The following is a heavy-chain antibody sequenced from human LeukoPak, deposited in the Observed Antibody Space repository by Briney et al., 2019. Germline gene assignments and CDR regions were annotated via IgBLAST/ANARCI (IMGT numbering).Heavy chain of an antibody. D-gene: IGHD4-17*01. CDR2: IRSSDGRT. V-gene: IGHV3-23*01. J-gene: IGHJ3*01. Sequence: ETLSLTCAVYGESLSKYYWTWIRQAPGKGLEWVSAIRSSDGRTYYADSVRGRFTISRDNSKNTLYLQMNSLRAEDTAVYYCARDRDDYGDPDAFNVWGQGAVVTVSS. CDR1: GESLSKYY. CDR3: ARDRDDYGDPDAFNV.